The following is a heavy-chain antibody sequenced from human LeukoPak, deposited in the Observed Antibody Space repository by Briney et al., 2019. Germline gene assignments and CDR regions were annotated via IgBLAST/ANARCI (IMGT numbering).Heavy chain of an antibody. CDR1: GFTFSSYD. CDR3: AKDQLLWFGDYYY. J-gene: IGHJ4*02. V-gene: IGHV3-23*01. Sequence: PGGSLRLSCVASGFTFSSYDMSWVRQAPGKGLQWVSVISGDGASTYYADSVKGRFTISRDNSKNTLYLQMNSLRAEDAALYYCAKDQLLWFGDYYYWGQGTLVTVSS. CDR2: ISGDGAST. D-gene: IGHD3-10*01.